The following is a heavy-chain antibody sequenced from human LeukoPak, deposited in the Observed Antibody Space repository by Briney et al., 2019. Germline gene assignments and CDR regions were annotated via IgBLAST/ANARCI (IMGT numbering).Heavy chain of an antibody. V-gene: IGHV3-23*01. J-gene: IGHJ5*02. CDR1: GFTFSSYA. Sequence: GGSLSLSCAASGFTFSSYAMSWVRQAPGKGLEWVLAISGSGGSTYYADSVKGRFTISRDNSKNTLYLQMNSLRAEDTAVYYCAKDQFSSGLNWFDPWGQGTLVTVSS. CDR2: ISGSGGST. D-gene: IGHD6-19*01. CDR3: AKDQFSSGLNWFDP.